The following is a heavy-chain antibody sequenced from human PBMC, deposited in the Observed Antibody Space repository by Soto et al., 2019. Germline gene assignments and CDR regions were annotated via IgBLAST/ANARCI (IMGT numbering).Heavy chain of an antibody. CDR1: GFLVNSAY. D-gene: IGHD5-18*01. Sequence: EVQLVESGGGLIPPGGSLRLSCAASGFLVNSAYMTRVRQAPGQGLEWLSMINSDGSTLYAEAVKGRFTISRDNSKNRLDLQMNSLRAEDTAMYYCARSGYSFAWGYWGQGTLVIVTS. CDR3: ARSGYSFAWGY. V-gene: IGHV3-53*01. J-gene: IGHJ4*02. CDR2: INSDGST.